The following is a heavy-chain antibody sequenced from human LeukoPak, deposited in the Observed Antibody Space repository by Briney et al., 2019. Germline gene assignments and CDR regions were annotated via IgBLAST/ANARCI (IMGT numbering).Heavy chain of an antibody. CDR2: INHSGST. J-gene: IGHJ4*02. D-gene: IGHD3-10*01. V-gene: IGHV4-34*01. CDR3: ARGKDYYGSGSRFDY. Sequence: SETLSLTCAVYGGSFSGYYWSWIRQPPGKGLEWIGEINHSGSTNYNPSLKSRVTISVDTSKNQFSLKLSSVTAADTAVYYCARGKDYYGSGSRFDYWGQGTLVTVSS. CDR1: GGSFSGYY.